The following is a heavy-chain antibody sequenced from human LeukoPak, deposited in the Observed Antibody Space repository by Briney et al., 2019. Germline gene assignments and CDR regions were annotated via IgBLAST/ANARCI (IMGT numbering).Heavy chain of an antibody. CDR2: INPSGGST. D-gene: IGHD2-2*01. V-gene: IGHV1-46*01. CDR1: GYTFTSYY. CDR3: ARGRGDYCSSTSCPLPDNWFDP. J-gene: IGHJ5*02. Sequence: ASVKVSCKASGYTFTSYYMHWVRQAPGQGLEWMGIINPSGGSTSYAQKFQGRVTMTRDTSTSTVYMELSSLRSEDTAVYYCARGRGDYCSSTSCPLPDNWFDPWGQGTLVTVSS.